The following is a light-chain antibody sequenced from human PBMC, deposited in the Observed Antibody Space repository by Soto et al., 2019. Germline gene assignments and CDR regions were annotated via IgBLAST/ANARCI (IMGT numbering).Light chain of an antibody. CDR3: QQYNSFPT. J-gene: IGKJ1*01. V-gene: IGKV1-5*03. Sequence: DIQMTQSPCTLSASVGDRVTITCRASQSISSWLAWYQQKPGKAPKLLIYKASSLESGVPSRFSGSGSGTEFTLTISSLQPDDLATYYCQQYNSFPTLGQGIKVEIK. CDR2: KAS. CDR1: QSISSW.